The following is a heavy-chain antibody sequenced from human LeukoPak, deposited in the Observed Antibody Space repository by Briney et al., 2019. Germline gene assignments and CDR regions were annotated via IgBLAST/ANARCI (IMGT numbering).Heavy chain of an antibody. V-gene: IGHV3-23*01. CDR2: ISGSGGST. Sequence: PGGSLRLSRAASGFTFSNYAMSWVRQAPGKGLEWVSAISGSGGSTYYADSVKGRFTISRDNSKNTLYLQMNTLRAEDTAVYYCAKFRPITSVAGTIFHYWGQGTLVTVSS. J-gene: IGHJ4*02. CDR3: AKFRPITSVAGTIFHY. CDR1: GFTFSNYA. D-gene: IGHD6-19*01.